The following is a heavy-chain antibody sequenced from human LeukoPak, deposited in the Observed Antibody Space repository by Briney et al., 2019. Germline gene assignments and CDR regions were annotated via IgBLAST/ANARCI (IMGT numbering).Heavy chain of an antibody. D-gene: IGHD1-14*01. V-gene: IGHV1-18*01. CDR1: GYTFTSYD. Sequence: ASVKVSCKASGYTFTSYDINWVRQATGQGLEWMGWISVYNGNTNYAQKLQGRVTLTTDTSTSTAYMELRSLRSDDTAMYYCARGGSATGYDYWGQGTLVTVSS. J-gene: IGHJ4*02. CDR2: ISVYNGNT. CDR3: ARGGSATGYDY.